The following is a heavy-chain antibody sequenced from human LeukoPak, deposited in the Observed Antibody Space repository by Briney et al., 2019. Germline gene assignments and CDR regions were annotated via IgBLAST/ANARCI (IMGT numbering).Heavy chain of an antibody. Sequence: GGSLRLSCAASGFTFNDYGMSWVRQAPGKWLEWVSLIYNDGRTYYSDSVKGRCTISRDNSKNTLYLQMNSLRVEDTAVYYCARGLFLSGYLDAFDIWGQGTVVTVSS. CDR2: IYNDGRT. CDR1: GFTFNDYG. J-gene: IGHJ3*02. D-gene: IGHD3-22*01. CDR3: ARGLFLSGYLDAFDI. V-gene: IGHV3-53*01.